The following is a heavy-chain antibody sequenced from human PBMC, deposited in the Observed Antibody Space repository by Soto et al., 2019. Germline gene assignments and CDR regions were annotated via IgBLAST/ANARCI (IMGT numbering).Heavy chain of an antibody. Sequence: SETLSLTCAVSGGSISSSNWWSWVRQPPGKGLEWIGEIYHSGSTNYNPSLKSRVTISVDKSKNQFSLKLSSVTAADTAVYYCARGVSVAGTYSDEVNSAGMDVWGQGTTVTVSS. V-gene: IGHV4-4*02. CDR2: IYHSGST. J-gene: IGHJ6*02. CDR1: GGSISSSNW. CDR3: ARGVSVAGTYSDEVNSAGMDV. D-gene: IGHD6-19*01.